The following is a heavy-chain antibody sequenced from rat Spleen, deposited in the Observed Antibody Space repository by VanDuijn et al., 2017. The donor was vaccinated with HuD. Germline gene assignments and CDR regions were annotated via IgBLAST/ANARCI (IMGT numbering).Heavy chain of an antibody. CDR2: IKTGSGGT. CDR3: ARQGSQRALDY. D-gene: IGHD1-11*01. V-gene: IGHV1-43*01. CDR1: GYTFTSYY. J-gene: IGHJ2*01. Sequence: VKLQQSGPELTKPGSSGRISCKASGYTFTSYYISWIKQTTGQGLDFIGYIKTGSGGTNYNEKFKGKATLTVDKSSSTAFLQLSSLTPDDSAVYYCARQGSQRALDYWGQGVMVTVSS.